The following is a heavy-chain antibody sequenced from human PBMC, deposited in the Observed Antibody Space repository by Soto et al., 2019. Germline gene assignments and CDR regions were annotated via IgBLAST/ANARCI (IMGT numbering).Heavy chain of an antibody. CDR1: GDSVSSNSAA. CDR3: ARDLGYCSSTSCPIAGMDV. V-gene: IGHV6-1*01. Sequence: SQTPSLTCAISGDSVSSNSAAWNWIRQSPSRGLEWLGRTYYRSKWYNDYAVSVKSRITINPDTSKNQFSLQLNSVTPEDTAVYYCARDLGYCSSTSCPIAGMDVWGKGTTVTVSS. D-gene: IGHD2-2*01. CDR2: TYYRSKWYN. J-gene: IGHJ6*04.